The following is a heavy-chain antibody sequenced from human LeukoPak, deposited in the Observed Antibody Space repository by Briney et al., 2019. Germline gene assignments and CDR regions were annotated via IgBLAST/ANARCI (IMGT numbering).Heavy chain of an antibody. CDR1: GYSLSSGYY. CDR3: ARGRSDWFDP. J-gene: IGHJ5*02. CDR2: IYHSGST. Sequence: ASETLSLTCAVSGYSLSSGYYWGWIRQPPGKGLGWIGSIYHSGSTYYNPSLKSRVTISVDTSKNQFSLKLSSVTAADTAVYYCARGRSDWFDPWGQGTLVTVSS. V-gene: IGHV4-38-2*01.